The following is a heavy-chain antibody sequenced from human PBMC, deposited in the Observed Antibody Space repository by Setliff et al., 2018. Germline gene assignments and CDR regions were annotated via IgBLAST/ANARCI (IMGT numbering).Heavy chain of an antibody. V-gene: IGHV4-38-2*01. CDR2: INHSGST. J-gene: IGHJ4*02. D-gene: IGHD2-8*02. CDR3: TVYNTGSSKDHY. CDR1: GYFISSGYF. Sequence: SETLSLTCAVSGYFISSGYFWGWIRQPPGKGLEWIGEINHSGSTNYNPSLKSRVTISVDTSKNQFSLELSSVTAADTALYYCTVYNTGSSKDHYWGQGTPVTVSS.